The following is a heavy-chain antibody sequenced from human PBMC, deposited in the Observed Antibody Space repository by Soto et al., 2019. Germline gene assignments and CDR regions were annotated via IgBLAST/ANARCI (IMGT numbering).Heavy chain of an antibody. D-gene: IGHD3-3*01. V-gene: IGHV3-30*18. CDR3: AKVDNDFWRGYLGY. Sequence: GGSLRLSCAASGFTFSSYGMHWVRQAPGKGLEWVAVISYDGSNKYYADSVKGRFTISRDNSKNTLYLQMNSLRAEDTAVYYCAKVDNDFWRGYLGYWGQGTLVTVSS. CDR2: ISYDGSNK. CDR1: GFTFSSYG. J-gene: IGHJ4*02.